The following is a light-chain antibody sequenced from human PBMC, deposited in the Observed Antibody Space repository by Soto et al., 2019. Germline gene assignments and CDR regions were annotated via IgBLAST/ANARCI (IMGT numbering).Light chain of an antibody. CDR1: QSVDSN. CDR3: QQYHTWPA. Sequence: EIEMTQSPATLSVSPGETTTLSCRASQSVDSNVAWYQQKGGQAPRLLISVASSRATGIPARFSANGSGTEFSLTISGLQSEDFAIYYCQQYHTWPAFGQGTK. CDR2: VAS. V-gene: IGKV3-15*01. J-gene: IGKJ2*01.